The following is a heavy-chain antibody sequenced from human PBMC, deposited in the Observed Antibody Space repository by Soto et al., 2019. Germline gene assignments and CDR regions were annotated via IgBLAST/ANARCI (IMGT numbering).Heavy chain of an antibody. D-gene: IGHD5-12*01. CDR3: ARVGYSGNYYYHYGMDV. Sequence: QVQLVQSGAEVKKPGASVKVSCKASGYTFTSYGISWVRQAPGQGLEWMGWISAYNGNTNHAQKLQGRVTMTTDTSTSTAYMELRSLRSDHTAVYYCARVGYSGNYYYHYGMDVWGQGTTVTVSS. V-gene: IGHV1-18*01. J-gene: IGHJ6*02. CDR2: ISAYNGNT. CDR1: GYTFTSYG.